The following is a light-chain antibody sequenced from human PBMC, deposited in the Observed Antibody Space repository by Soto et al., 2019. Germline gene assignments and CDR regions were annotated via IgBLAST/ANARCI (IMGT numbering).Light chain of an antibody. CDR3: CSYAGSSGYV. CDR2: EVS. V-gene: IGLV2-23*02. J-gene: IGLJ1*01. Sequence: QSALTQPASVSGSPGQSITISCTGTSSDVGSYNLVSWYQQHPGKAPKLMIYEVSKRPSGVSNRFSGSESGNTASLTISGLQAEDEADYYCCSYAGSSGYVFGTGTKLTVL. CDR1: SSDVGSYNL.